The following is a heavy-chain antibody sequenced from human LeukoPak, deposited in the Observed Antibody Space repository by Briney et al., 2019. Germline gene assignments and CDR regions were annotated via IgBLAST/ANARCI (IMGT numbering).Heavy chain of an antibody. Sequence: GESLKISCKGSGYRFTNYWIGWVRQMPGKGLEWMGIIYLGDSETRYSPSFQGQVTISADKSISTAYLQWSSLKASDTAMYYCARHSPYGENTPLVYWGQGTLVTVSS. CDR3: ARHSPYGENTPLVY. D-gene: IGHD4-17*01. V-gene: IGHV5-51*01. CDR2: IYLGDSET. J-gene: IGHJ4*02. CDR1: GYRFTNYW.